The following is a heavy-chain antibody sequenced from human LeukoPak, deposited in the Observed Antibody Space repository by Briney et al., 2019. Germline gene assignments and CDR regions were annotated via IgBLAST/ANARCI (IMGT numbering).Heavy chain of an antibody. J-gene: IGHJ3*02. V-gene: IGHV3-23*01. CDR3: AKDFRYDSSGPDAFDI. D-gene: IGHD3-22*01. CDR1: GFSFSSYG. Sequence: GETLRLSCAASGFSFSSYGMNWVRQAPGKGLEWVSGISAGGSSTYYADSVKGRCTISRDNSKNTLYLQMNSLRAEDTAVYYCAKDFRYDSSGPDAFDIWGQGTMVTVSS. CDR2: ISAGGSST.